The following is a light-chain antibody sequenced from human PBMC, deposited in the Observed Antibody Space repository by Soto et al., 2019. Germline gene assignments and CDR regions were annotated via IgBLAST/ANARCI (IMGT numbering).Light chain of an antibody. J-gene: IGKJ1*01. CDR2: GAS. CDR1: QSVSSSY. V-gene: IGKV3-20*01. Sequence: PGERATLSCSASQSVSSSYLAWYQQKPGQAPRLLIYGASSRATGIPDRFSGSESGTDFTLTISRLEPEDFAVYYCQQYGSSPRTFGQGTKVDIK. CDR3: QQYGSSPRT.